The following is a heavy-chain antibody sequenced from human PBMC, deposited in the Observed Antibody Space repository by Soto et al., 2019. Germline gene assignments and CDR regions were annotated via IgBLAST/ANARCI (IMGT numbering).Heavy chain of an antibody. J-gene: IGHJ4*02. V-gene: IGHV3-74*01. CDR1: GFMFSAFW. Sequence: EVQLVESGGDLVQPGGSLRLSCAASGFMFSAFWVHWVRQAPGKGLVWVARIRGDGADANYGDSVKGRFTISRDNDRSTLYLQMTSLRVADTAVYYCASDLVLGSGSLGQWGQGTLVTVSS. CDR3: ASDLVLGSGSLGQ. D-gene: IGHD3-10*01. CDR2: IRGDGADA.